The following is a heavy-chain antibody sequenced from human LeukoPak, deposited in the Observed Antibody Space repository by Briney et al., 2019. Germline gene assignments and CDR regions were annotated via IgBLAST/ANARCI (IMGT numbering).Heavy chain of an antibody. D-gene: IGHD1-26*01. Sequence: SGGSLRLSCAASGFTFSSYSMNGVRQAPGKGLEWVSSISSSSSYIYYAASVKGRFTISRDNAKNSLYLQMNSLRAEDTAVYYCAPRSGSYSYDAFDIWGQGTLVTVSS. CDR1: GFTFSSYS. V-gene: IGHV3-21*01. J-gene: IGHJ3*02. CDR3: APRSGSYSYDAFDI. CDR2: ISSSSSYI.